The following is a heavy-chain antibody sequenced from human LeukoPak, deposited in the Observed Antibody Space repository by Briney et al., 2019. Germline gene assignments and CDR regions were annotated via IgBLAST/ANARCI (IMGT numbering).Heavy chain of an antibody. V-gene: IGHV3-30-3*01. D-gene: IGHD6-13*01. J-gene: IGHJ4*02. Sequence: PGGSLRLSCAASGFTFSSYAMPWVRQAPGKGLEWVAAILYDGSNKHYADSVKGRFTISRDNSKNTLYLQMNSLRAEDTAVYYCARDFLAAAGPDYWGQGTLVTVSS. CDR2: ILYDGSNK. CDR3: ARDFLAAAGPDY. CDR1: GFTFSSYA.